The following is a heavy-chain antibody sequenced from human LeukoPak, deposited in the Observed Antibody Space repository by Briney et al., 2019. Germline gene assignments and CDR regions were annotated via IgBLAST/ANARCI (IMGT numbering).Heavy chain of an antibody. Sequence: GRSLRLSCVASGFTFSSYAVHWVRHAPGKGLEWVAVISYDGSNKYYADSVKGRFTISRDNSKNTLYLQMNSLRAEDTAVYYCARDVYSSGWYLDYWGQGTLVTVSS. CDR2: ISYDGSNK. V-gene: IGHV3-30*04. D-gene: IGHD6-19*01. CDR1: GFTFSSYA. CDR3: ARDVYSSGWYLDY. J-gene: IGHJ4*02.